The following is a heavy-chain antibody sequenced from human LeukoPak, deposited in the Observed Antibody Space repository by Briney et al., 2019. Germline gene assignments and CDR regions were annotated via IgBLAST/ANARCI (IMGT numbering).Heavy chain of an antibody. D-gene: IGHD3-16*01. Sequence: GRSLRLSCAASGFTFDDYAMHWVRQAPGKGLEWVSGINWNGGSTGYADSVKGRFTISRDNAKNSLYLQMNSLRVEDTALYHCARGGEGYEPIDYWGQGTLVTVSS. V-gene: IGHV3-20*01. CDR2: INWNGGST. CDR3: ARGGEGYEPIDY. J-gene: IGHJ4*02. CDR1: GFTFDDYA.